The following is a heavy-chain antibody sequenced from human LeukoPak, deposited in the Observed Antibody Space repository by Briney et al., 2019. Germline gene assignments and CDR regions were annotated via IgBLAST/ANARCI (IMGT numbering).Heavy chain of an antibody. CDR2: IYSGGST. D-gene: IGHD1-26*01. Sequence: GGSLRLSCAASGFTVSSNYMSWVRQAPGKGLEWVSVIYSGGSTYYADSVKGRFTISRDNSKNTLYLQMNSLRAEDTAVYYCAREGGIVDWAFDIWGQGTMVTVSS. CDR3: AREGGIVDWAFDI. V-gene: IGHV3-53*01. J-gene: IGHJ3*02. CDR1: GFTVSSNY.